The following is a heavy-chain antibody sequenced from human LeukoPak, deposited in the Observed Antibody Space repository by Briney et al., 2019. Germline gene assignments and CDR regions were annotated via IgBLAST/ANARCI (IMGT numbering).Heavy chain of an antibody. V-gene: IGHV4-59*01. D-gene: IGHD3-16*02. CDR2: IYYSGST. Sequence: PSETLSLTCTVSGGSISSYYWSWIRQPPGKGLEWIGYIYYSGSTNYNPSLRSRVTISVDTSKNQFSLKLSSVTAADTAVYYCARDYRGYHYYMDVWGKGTTVTVSS. CDR3: ARDYRGYHYYMDV. CDR1: GGSISSYY. J-gene: IGHJ6*03.